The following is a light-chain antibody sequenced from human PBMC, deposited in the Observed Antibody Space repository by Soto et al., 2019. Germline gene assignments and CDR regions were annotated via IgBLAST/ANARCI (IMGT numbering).Light chain of an antibody. V-gene: IGKV3-11*01. CDR1: QSVSSY. CDR3: QQRSNWPPS. J-gene: IGKJ3*01. Sequence: EIVLTQSTATLSLSPGERATLSCRASQSVSSYLAWYQQKPGQAPRLLIYDASNSATGIPARFSGSGSGTDFTLTISSLEPEDFAVYYCQQRSNWPPSFGPGIKVDIK. CDR2: DAS.